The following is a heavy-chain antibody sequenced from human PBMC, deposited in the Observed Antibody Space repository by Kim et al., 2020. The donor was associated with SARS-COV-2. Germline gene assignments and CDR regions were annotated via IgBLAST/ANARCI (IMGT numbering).Heavy chain of an antibody. CDR3: AKDALIAVAGTAVDY. D-gene: IGHD6-19*01. J-gene: IGHJ4*02. V-gene: IGHV3-30*02. Sequence: EYVKGRFTISRDNSKNTLYLQMNSLRAEDTAVYYCAKDALIAVAGTAVDYWGQGTLVTVSS.